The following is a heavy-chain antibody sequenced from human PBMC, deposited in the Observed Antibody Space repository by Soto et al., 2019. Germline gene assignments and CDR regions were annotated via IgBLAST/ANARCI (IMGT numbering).Heavy chain of an antibody. J-gene: IGHJ4*02. CDR3: ARGPPHSH. CDR2: IYHSGST. V-gene: IGHV4-30-2*01. Sequence: QLQLQESGSGLVKPSQTLSLTCAVSGGSISSGGYSWSWMRQPPGKGLEWIGYIYHSGSTYYNPSIESRVTITADRSENQFSLKLRSVAAADTAVYYCARGPPHSHWGQGTLVTVSS. D-gene: IGHD2-21*01. CDR1: GGSISSGGYS.